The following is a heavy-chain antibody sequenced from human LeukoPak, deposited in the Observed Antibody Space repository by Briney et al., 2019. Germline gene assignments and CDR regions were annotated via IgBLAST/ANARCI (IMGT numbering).Heavy chain of an antibody. V-gene: IGHV5-51*01. J-gene: IGHJ4*02. CDR1: GYSFTSYW. CDR3: ARPRQRRDGYNCDY. Sequence: GESLTISCTGSGYSFTSYWIGWVRPMPGKGLEWMGIIHPGDSDTRYSPSLQGQVTIAADKSISTAYLQWSSLKASDTAMYYCARPRQRRDGYNCDYGGQETLVSVSS. CDR2: IHPGDSDT. D-gene: IGHD5-24*01.